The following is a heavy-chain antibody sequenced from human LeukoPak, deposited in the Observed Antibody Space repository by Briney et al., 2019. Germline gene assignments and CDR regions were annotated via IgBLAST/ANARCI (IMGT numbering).Heavy chain of an antibody. V-gene: IGHV1-2*02. CDR1: GYTFTGYY. CDR3: ARRTSQYTIFGVVGAFDI. CDR2: INPNSGGT. J-gene: IGHJ3*02. D-gene: IGHD3-3*01. Sequence: GASVKVSCKASGYTFTGYYMHWVRQAPGQGLEWMGWINPNSGGTNYAQKFQGRVTMTRDTSISTAYMELSRLRSDDTAVYYCARRTSQYTIFGVVGAFDIWGQGTMVTVSS.